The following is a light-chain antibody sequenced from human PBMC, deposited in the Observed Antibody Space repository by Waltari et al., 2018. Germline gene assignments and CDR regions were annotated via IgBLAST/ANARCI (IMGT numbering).Light chain of an antibody. V-gene: IGKV1-5*03. Sequence: DVQMTQSPSTLSASVGDRVTITCRASQSVGIWLAWHQPKPGKAPKVLIYKASTLESGVPSRFSGSGSGTDFTLTINNLQPDDIATYYCHQYKTSVRTFGQGTKVEIK. CDR1: QSVGIW. J-gene: IGKJ1*01. CDR3: HQYKTSVRT. CDR2: KAS.